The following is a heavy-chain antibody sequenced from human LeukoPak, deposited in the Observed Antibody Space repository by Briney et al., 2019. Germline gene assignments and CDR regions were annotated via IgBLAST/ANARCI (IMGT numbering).Heavy chain of an antibody. J-gene: IGHJ5*02. D-gene: IGHD3-9*01. CDR2: IYTSGST. V-gene: IGHV4-4*09. Sequence: SETLSLTCTVSGGSISSYYWSWIRQPPGKGLEWIGYIYTSGSTNYNPSLKSRVTISVDTSKNQFSLKLSSVTAADTAVYYCARVGYFDWLYNWFDPWGQGTLVTVSS. CDR3: ARVGYFDWLYNWFDP. CDR1: GGSISSYY.